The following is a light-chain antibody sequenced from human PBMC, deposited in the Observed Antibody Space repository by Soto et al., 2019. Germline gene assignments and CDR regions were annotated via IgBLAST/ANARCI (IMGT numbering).Light chain of an antibody. J-gene: IGKJ4*01. CDR2: GTS. CDR1: QSMSSSY. CDR3: QQYGTSPLT. V-gene: IGKV3D-20*01. Sequence: EIVLTQSPATLSLSPGERATLSCRASQSMSSSYLAWYQQKPGLAPRLLIYGTSSRAPGIPDRFSGTGSGTDFTLTISRLEPEDFAVYFCQQYGTSPLTFGGGTKVAI.